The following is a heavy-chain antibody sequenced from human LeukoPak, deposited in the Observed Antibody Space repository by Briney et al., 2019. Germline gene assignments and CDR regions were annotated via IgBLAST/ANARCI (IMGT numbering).Heavy chain of an antibody. CDR3: ARGGVVPAAPYYYYYYMDV. CDR2: ISSSSSYI. Sequence: GGSLRLSCAASGFTFSSYSMNWVRQAPGKGLEWVSSISSSSSYIYYADSVKGRFTISRDNAKNSLYLQMNSLRAEDTAVYYCARGGVVPAAPYYYYYYMDVWGKGTTVTVSS. V-gene: IGHV3-21*01. J-gene: IGHJ6*03. CDR1: GFTFSSYS. D-gene: IGHD2-2*01.